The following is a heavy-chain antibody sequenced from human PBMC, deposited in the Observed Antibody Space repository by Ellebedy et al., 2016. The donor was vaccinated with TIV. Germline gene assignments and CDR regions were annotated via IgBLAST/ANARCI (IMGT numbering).Heavy chain of an antibody. J-gene: IGHJ6*02. V-gene: IGHV1-18*01. Sequence: ASVKVSXKASSYTFTSYGISWVRQAPGQGLEWMGWISAYNGNTNYAQKFQGRVTITADESTSTAYMELSSLRSEGTAVYYCARVRDVEMATITGYYGMDVWGQGTTVTVSS. CDR1: SYTFTSYG. CDR2: ISAYNGNT. CDR3: ARVRDVEMATITGYYGMDV. D-gene: IGHD5-24*01.